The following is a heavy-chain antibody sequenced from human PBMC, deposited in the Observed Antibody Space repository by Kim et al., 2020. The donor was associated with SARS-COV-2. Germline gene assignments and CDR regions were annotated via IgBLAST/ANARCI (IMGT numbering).Heavy chain of an antibody. CDR3: ARGGLVYAIKDYGMDV. J-gene: IGHJ6*02. CDR1: GYTFTSYD. CDR2: MNPNSGNT. V-gene: IGHV1-8*01. Sequence: ASVKVSCKASGYTFTSYDINWVRQATGQGLEWMGWMNPNSGNTGYAQKFQGRVTMTRNTSISTAYMELSSLRSEDTAVYYCARGGLVYAIKDYGMDVWGQGTTVTVSS. D-gene: IGHD2-8*01.